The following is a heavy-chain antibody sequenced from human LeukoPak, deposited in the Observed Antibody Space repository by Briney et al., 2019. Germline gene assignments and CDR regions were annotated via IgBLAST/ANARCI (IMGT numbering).Heavy chain of an antibody. CDR1: SGSVSSGNYY. J-gene: IGHJ5*02. Sequence: PSETLSLTCTVSSGSVSSGNYYWSWIRQPPGKGLEWIGYIYHSGSTNYNPSLKSRVTISVDTSKNQFSLKLSSVSAADTAVYYCAREEQNQPNNWFDPWGQGTLVTVSS. V-gene: IGHV4-61*01. CDR3: AREEQNQPNNWFDP. CDR2: IYHSGST. D-gene: IGHD1-14*01.